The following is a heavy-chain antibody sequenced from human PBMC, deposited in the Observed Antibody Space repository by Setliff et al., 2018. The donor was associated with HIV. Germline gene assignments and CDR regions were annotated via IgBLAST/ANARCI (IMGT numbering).Heavy chain of an antibody. Sequence: SETLSLTCTVSGGSISSYYWSWIRQPAGKGLEWIGRIYTSGSTNYNPSLKSRVTMSVDTSKNQFSLKLSSVTAADTAVYYCARPNYYDSSGSFDYWGQGTLVTVSS. CDR2: IYTSGST. J-gene: IGHJ4*02. V-gene: IGHV4-4*07. CDR3: ARPNYYDSSGSFDY. CDR1: GGSISSYY. D-gene: IGHD3-22*01.